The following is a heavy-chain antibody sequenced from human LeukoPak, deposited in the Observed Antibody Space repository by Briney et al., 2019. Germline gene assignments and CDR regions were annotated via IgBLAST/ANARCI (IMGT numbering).Heavy chain of an antibody. CDR1: GYTFTSYG. D-gene: IGHD6-13*01. Sequence: ASVKVSCKASGYTFTSYGISWVRQAPRQGLEWMGWISAYNGNTNYAQKLQGRVTMTTDTSTSTAYLELRSLRSDDTAVYYCASRKNTYSSSWHSLDYWGQGTLVTVSS. J-gene: IGHJ4*02. CDR3: ASRKNTYSSSWHSLDY. V-gene: IGHV1-18*01. CDR2: ISAYNGNT.